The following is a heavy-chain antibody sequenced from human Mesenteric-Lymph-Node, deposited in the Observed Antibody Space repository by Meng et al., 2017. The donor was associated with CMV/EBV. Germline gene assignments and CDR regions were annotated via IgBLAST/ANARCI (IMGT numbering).Heavy chain of an antibody. CDR1: GYTLTELS. J-gene: IGHJ4*02. CDR2: INPNSGGT. V-gene: IGHV1-2*02. CDR3: ARIGVAAADVDY. Sequence: CKVSGYTLTELSMHWVRQAPGQGLEWMGWINPNSGGTNYAQKFQGRVTMTRDTSISTAYMELSRLRSDDTAVYYCARIGVAAADVDYWGQGTLVTVSS. D-gene: IGHD6-13*01.